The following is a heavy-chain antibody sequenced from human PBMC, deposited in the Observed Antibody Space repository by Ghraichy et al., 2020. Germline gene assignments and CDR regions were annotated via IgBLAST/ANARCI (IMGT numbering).Heavy chain of an antibody. CDR3: AKDITAAAGMDYYYYGMDV. J-gene: IGHJ6*02. CDR2: ISWDGGST. Sequence: GGSLRLSCAASGFTFDDYAMHWVRQAPGKGLEWVSLISWDGGSTYYADSVKGRFTISRDNSKNSLYLQMNSLRAEDTALYYCAKDITAAAGMDYYYYGMDVWGQGTTVTVSS. CDR1: GFTFDDYA. D-gene: IGHD6-13*01. V-gene: IGHV3-43D*03.